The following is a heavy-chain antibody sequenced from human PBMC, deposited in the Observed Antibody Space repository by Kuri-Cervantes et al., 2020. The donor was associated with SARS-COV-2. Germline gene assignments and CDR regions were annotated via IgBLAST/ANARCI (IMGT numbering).Heavy chain of an antibody. CDR1: GFTFSNAW. V-gene: IGHV3-15*01. D-gene: IGHD2-15*01. J-gene: IGHJ4*02. CDR3: TTVGAVVVAATPFDY. CDR2: IKGKTDGGTT. Sequence: GGSLRLSCAASGFTFSNAWMSWVRQAPGKGLEWVGRIKGKTDGGTTDYAAPVKGRFTISRDDSKNTLYLQMNSLKTEDTAVYYCTTVGAVVVAATPFDYWGQGTLVTVSS.